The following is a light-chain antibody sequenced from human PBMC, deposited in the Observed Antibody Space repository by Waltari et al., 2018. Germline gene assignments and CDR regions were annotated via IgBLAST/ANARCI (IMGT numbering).Light chain of an antibody. Sequence: QSALTQPASVSGSPGQSITISCTGTSSDVGGYNYVSWYQQHPGKAPRLMIYDVSNRPPVVSTRFAGSQSGNTASLTISGLQADDEADYYCVSYTSSSTVVFGGGTKLTVL. V-gene: IGLV2-14*03. CDR1: SSDVGGYNY. J-gene: IGLJ2*01. CDR3: VSYTSSSTVV. CDR2: DVS.